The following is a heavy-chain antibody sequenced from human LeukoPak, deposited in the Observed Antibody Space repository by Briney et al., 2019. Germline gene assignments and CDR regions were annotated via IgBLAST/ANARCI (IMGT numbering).Heavy chain of an antibody. CDR3: TKAPGATTGWFDP. CDR2: TSWNTANT. J-gene: IGHJ5*02. CDR1: GFRFADYA. Sequence: GRSLRLSCAASGFRFADYAMHWVRQAPGKGLEWVSGTSWNTANTGYADSVKGRFTISRDNARNSLYLQMNSLRVEDTAFYYCTKAPGATTGWFDPWGQGTLVTVSS. D-gene: IGHD1-26*01. V-gene: IGHV3-9*01.